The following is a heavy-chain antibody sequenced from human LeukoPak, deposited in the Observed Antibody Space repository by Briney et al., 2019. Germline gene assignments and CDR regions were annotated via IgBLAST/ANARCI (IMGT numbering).Heavy chain of an antibody. CDR1: GFTFSNAW. J-gene: IGHJ1*01. Sequence: GGSLRLSCAASGFTFSNAWMSWVRQAPGKGLEWVSYISSSGSSIYYADSVEGRFTISRDNAKNSLYLQMNSLRAGDTAVYYCARVGATWYFQHWGQGALVTVSS. CDR2: ISSSGSSI. CDR3: ARVGATWYFQH. V-gene: IGHV3-11*04. D-gene: IGHD1-26*01.